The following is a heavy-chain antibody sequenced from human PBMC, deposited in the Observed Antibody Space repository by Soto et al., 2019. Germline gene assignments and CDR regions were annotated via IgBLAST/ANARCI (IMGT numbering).Heavy chain of an antibody. CDR3: ARIPGSDYSDPHDY. D-gene: IGHD4-17*01. CDR1: GGSFSGYH. Sequence: QVQLQQWGAGLLKPSETLSLTCAVYGGSFSGYHWTWIRQPPGMGLDWIGEITHAGRPNYSPSLKSRVTISVDTSKNQFSLDLKSVTAADTAVYYCARIPGSDYSDPHDYWAQGTLVTVSS. V-gene: IGHV4-34*01. CDR2: ITHAGRP. J-gene: IGHJ4*02.